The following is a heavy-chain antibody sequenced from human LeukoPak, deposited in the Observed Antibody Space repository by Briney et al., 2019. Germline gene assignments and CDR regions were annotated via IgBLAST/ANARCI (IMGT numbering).Heavy chain of an antibody. D-gene: IGHD3-10*01. CDR2: ISGTGGTT. J-gene: IGHJ5*02. CDR3: ARDLREWLGELNWFDP. V-gene: IGHV3-23*01. CDR1: RFKFGSYA. Sequence: PGGSLRLSCAASRFKFGSYAMTWVRQAPGKGLEWVAAISGTGGTTFYADVVQGRFTISRDNAKKTVYLEMNSLRADDTAIYYCARDLREWLGELNWFDPWGQGTLVSVSS.